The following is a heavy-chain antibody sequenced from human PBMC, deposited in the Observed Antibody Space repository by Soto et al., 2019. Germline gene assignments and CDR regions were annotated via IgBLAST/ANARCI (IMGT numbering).Heavy chain of an antibody. J-gene: IGHJ1*01. CDR2: IYSGGST. D-gene: IGHD3-22*01. Sequence: EVQLVESGGGLIQPGGSLRLSCAASGFTVSSNYMSWVRQAPGKGLEWVSVIYSGGSTYYADSVKGRFTISRENSKNTLYLQMNSLRAEDTAVYYCARDRVESGYPEYFQHWGQGTLVTVS. CDR1: GFTVSSNY. V-gene: IGHV3-53*01. CDR3: ARDRVESGYPEYFQH.